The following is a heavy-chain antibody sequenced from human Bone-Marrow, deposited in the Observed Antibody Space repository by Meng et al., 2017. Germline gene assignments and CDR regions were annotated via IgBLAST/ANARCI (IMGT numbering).Heavy chain of an antibody. Sequence: SETLSLTCVVSGGSFSDYYWSWIRQPPGKGLEWIGEINHSGSTNYNPSLESRATISVDTSKNQFSLKLSSVTAADTAVYYCARGFGYCSGGSCYPYWYFDLWGRGNLV. CDR3: ARGFGYCSGGSCYPYWYFDL. V-gene: IGHV4-34*01. D-gene: IGHD2-15*01. CDR2: INHSGST. CDR1: GGSFSDYY. J-gene: IGHJ2*01.